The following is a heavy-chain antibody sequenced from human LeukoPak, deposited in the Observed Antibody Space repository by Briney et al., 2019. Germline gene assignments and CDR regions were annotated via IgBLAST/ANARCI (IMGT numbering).Heavy chain of an antibody. D-gene: IGHD2-15*01. J-gene: IGHJ4*02. CDR3: ARVVVAIVDY. CDR1: GFTFDYYA. V-gene: IGHV3-21*01. Sequence: GGSLRDSCAASGFTFDYYAMSWVRQAQGKGLEWVASITSSSSYTHYADSMKGRFTISRDNAKNSLYLQMNSLRVDDTAVYYCARVVVAIVDYWGGGTGHRVL. CDR2: ITSSSSYT.